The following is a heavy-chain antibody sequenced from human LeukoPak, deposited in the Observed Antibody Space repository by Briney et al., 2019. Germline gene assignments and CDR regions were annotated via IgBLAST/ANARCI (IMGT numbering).Heavy chain of an antibody. CDR1: GFTFSSYG. J-gene: IGHJ4*02. V-gene: IGHV3-33*01. Sequence: PGGFLRLSCAASGFTFSSYGMHWVRQAPGQGLGRVAVIWYDGSNKYYADPVKGRFTISRENSKNKLYLQMNSLGAEDTAVYYCARDPVAAAAAARGTLGYFDYWGQGTLVTVSS. CDR2: IWYDGSNK. D-gene: IGHD6-13*01. CDR3: ARDPVAAAAAARGTLGYFDY.